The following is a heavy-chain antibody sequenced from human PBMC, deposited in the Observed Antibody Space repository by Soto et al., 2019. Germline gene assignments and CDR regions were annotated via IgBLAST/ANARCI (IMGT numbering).Heavy chain of an antibody. D-gene: IGHD5-18*01. CDR2: IYSDGSGP. CDR3: ATLNSFGSDY. Sequence: GGSLRLSCAASGFTFSNFWMHWVRQAPGKGLVWVSRIYSDGSGPMYAASVKGRFTISRDNAKSTLYLQMNSLRAEDTAVYYCATLNSFGSDYWGRGTLVTVSS. CDR1: GFTFSNFW. V-gene: IGHV3-74*03. J-gene: IGHJ4*02.